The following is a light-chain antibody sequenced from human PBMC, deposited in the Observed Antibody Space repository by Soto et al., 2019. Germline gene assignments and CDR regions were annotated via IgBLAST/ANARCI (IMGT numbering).Light chain of an antibody. Sequence: DIQLTQSPSFLSASVGDRVTITCRASQGISSYLAWYQQKQGNAPHLLIYAASTLQSGVLSRFSGSGSGTEFTLTISRLQPEDFATYYCQHLNSYPLTFGGGTKVEIK. J-gene: IGKJ4*01. V-gene: IGKV1-9*01. CDR2: AAS. CDR1: QGISSY. CDR3: QHLNSYPLT.